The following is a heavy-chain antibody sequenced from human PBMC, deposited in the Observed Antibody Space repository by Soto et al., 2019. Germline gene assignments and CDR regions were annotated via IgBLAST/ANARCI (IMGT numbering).Heavy chain of an antibody. J-gene: IGHJ3*01. CDR3: ARGDRGDFDL. Sequence: EVQLVESGGGLVRPGGYLRLSCAASGCTFSYYWMHWVRQAPGKRLVWVSRIHSDGSSTTYADLVKGRFIMSRDNARNTVDLQMNSVRVEDTAGYYCARGDRGDFDLWGQGTVVTVSS. V-gene: IGHV3-74*01. CDR2: IHSDGSST. D-gene: IGHD7-27*01. CDR1: GCTFSYYW.